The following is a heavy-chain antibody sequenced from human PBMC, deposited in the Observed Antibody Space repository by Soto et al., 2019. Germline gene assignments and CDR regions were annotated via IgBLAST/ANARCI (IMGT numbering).Heavy chain of an antibody. J-gene: IGHJ4*02. CDR1: GFTFSNYG. CDR3: ARDKPLEYSSSVVHY. D-gene: IGHD6-6*01. V-gene: IGHV1-18*01. Sequence: GASVKVSCKASGFTFSNYGLNWLRQSPGQGLEWMGWVSANNGHTNYAQKLQGRVTMTTDTSTSTAYMELRSLRSDDTAVYYCARDKPLEYSSSVVHYWGQGTLVTVSS. CDR2: VSANNGHT.